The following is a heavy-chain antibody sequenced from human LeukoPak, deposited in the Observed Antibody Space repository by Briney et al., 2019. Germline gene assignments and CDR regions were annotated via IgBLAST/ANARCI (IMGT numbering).Heavy chain of an antibody. CDR3: ARVTASITAGGFDY. V-gene: IGHV4-34*01. CDR1: GGSFSGYY. J-gene: IGHJ4*02. D-gene: IGHD6-13*01. CDR2: INHSGST. Sequence: SETLSLTCAVYGGSFSGYYWSWIRQPPGKGLEWIGEINHSGSTNYNPSLKSRVTISVDTSKNQFSLKLSSVTAADTAVYYCARVTASITAGGFDYWGQGTLVPVSS.